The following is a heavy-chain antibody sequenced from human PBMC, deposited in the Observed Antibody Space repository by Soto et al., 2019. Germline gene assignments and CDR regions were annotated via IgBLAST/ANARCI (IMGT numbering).Heavy chain of an antibody. V-gene: IGHV4-39*01. CDR2: VYYRGRS. J-gene: IGHJ4*02. CDR3: VSQRTTVPTQAYFDY. Sequence: PSETLSLTCTVSGGSVTNSSYYWGWIRQSPGKGLEWIGSVYYRGRSYSKSSVKSRVTISVDTSKNRFSLSLNSVTASDTAVYFCVSQRTTVPTQAYFDYWGXGALVPVSS. CDR1: GGSVTNSSYY. D-gene: IGHD4-17*01.